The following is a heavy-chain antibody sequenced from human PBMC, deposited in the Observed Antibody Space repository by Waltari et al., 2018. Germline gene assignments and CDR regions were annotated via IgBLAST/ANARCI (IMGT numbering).Heavy chain of an antibody. J-gene: IGHJ1*01. CDR1: GGSISSSSYY. CDR3: ARDTAEYCQN. CDR2: IYYSGST. V-gene: IGHV4-39*07. Sequence: QLQLQESGPGLVKPSETLSLTCTVSGGSISSSSYYWGWIRQPPGKGLEWIGSIYYSGSTYYNPSLKGRVTISVDTSKNQFSLKLSSVTAADTAVYYGARDTAEYCQNWGQGTLVTVSS.